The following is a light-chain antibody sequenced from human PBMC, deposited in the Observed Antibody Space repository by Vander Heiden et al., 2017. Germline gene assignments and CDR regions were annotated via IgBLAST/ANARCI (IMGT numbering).Light chain of an antibody. V-gene: IGKV3-20*01. CDR2: GAS. Sequence: DIVLTHSPDTLSLSPGEIATLSCRATQSVSSSYLAWYQQKPGQSPRLLIYGASSRAAGIPDRFSGSGSGTDFALTISRLEPEDFAVYFCQQYYRSPLTFGGGTKVEIK. J-gene: IGKJ4*01. CDR1: QSVSSSY. CDR3: QQYYRSPLT.